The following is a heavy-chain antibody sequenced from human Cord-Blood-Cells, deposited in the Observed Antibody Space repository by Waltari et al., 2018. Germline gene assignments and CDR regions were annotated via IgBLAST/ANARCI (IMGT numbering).Heavy chain of an antibody. Sequence: QVQLVQSGAEVKKPGSSVKVSCKASGGTFSSYAISWVRQAPGQGLEWMGGIIPIFGTANYAQKFQGRVTITADESTSTAYMELSSLRSEDTAVYYCARGGRKTGTTLDAFDIWGQGTMVTVSS. CDR1: GGTFSSYA. CDR2: IIPIFGTA. CDR3: ARGGRKTGTTLDAFDI. V-gene: IGHV1-69*01. J-gene: IGHJ3*02. D-gene: IGHD1-7*01.